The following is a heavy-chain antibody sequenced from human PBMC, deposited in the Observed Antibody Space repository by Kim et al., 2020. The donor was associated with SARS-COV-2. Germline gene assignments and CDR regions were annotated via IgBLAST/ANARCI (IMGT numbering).Heavy chain of an antibody. CDR3: ARELITMVRGVRDSLGY. CDR2: INPNSGGT. Sequence: EWIGWINPNSGGTNSAQKFQGRGTMTRDTSISTPYMELSRLRSDDTAVYYCARELITMVRGVRDSLGYWGQGTLVTVSS. D-gene: IGHD3-10*01. V-gene: IGHV1-2*02. J-gene: IGHJ4*02.